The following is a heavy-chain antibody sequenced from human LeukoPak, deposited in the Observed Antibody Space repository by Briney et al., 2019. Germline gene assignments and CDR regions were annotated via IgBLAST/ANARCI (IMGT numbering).Heavy chain of an antibody. Sequence: SVKVSCKASGGTFSSYAISWVRQAPGQGLEWMGGIIPIFGTANYAQKFQGRVTITTDESTSTAYMELSSLRSEDTAVYYCARGPGTQWQQLIHSEGYFDYWGQGTLVTVSS. J-gene: IGHJ4*02. CDR3: ARGPGTQWQQLIHSEGYFDY. V-gene: IGHV1-69*05. CDR1: GGTFSSYA. D-gene: IGHD6-13*01. CDR2: IIPIFGTA.